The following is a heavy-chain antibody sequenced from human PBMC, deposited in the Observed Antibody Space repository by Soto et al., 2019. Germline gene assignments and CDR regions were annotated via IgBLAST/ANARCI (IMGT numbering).Heavy chain of an antibody. V-gene: IGHV3-23*01. CDR3: AKRGGPGDF. CDR1: GFTFSSYA. D-gene: IGHD2-15*01. J-gene: IGHJ4*02. CDR2: ISGSGGST. Sequence: EVQLLESGGGLVQPGGSLRLSCAASGFTFSSYAMSWVRQAPGKGLEWVSVISGSGGSTDYADSVKDRFTISRDNSKNTLYLQMNSLRAEDTAAYYCAKRGGPGDFWGQGTLVTVSS.